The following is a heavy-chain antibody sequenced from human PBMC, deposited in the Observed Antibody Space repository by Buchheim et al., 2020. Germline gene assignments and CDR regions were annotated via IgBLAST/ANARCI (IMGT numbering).Heavy chain of an antibody. Sequence: EVQLVESGGGLVQPGGSLRLSCAASGFTFSSYWMSWVRQAPGKGLEWVANIKQDGSEKYYVDSVKGRFTISRDNAKNSLYLQMNSLRAEDTAVYYCARCGDTAMVTVYYYYYGMDVWGQGTT. J-gene: IGHJ6*02. V-gene: IGHV3-7*01. D-gene: IGHD5-18*01. CDR3: ARCGDTAMVTVYYYYYGMDV. CDR2: IKQDGSEK. CDR1: GFTFSSYW.